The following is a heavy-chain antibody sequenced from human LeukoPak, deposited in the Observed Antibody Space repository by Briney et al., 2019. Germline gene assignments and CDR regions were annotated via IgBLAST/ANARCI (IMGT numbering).Heavy chain of an antibody. CDR3: AREIVRLPAGYSNYGGGYDP. J-gene: IGHJ5*02. CDR2: IYTSGST. CDR1: GGSISSGSYY. Sequence: SQTLSLTCTVSGGSISSGSYYWSWIRQPAGKGLEWIGRIYTSGSTNYNPSLKSRVTISVDTSKNQFSLKLSSVTAADTAVYYCAREIVRLPAGYSNYGGGYDPWGQGTLVTVSS. V-gene: IGHV4-61*02. D-gene: IGHD4-11*01.